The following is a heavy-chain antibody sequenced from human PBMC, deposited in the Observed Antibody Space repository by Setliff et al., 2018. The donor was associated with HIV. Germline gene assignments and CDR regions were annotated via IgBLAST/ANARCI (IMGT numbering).Heavy chain of an antibody. V-gene: IGHV1-3*01. CDR1: GYTLTTHA. J-gene: IGHJ4*02. D-gene: IGHD6-19*01. CDR2: INAGNGNT. Sequence: GASVKVSCKASGYTLTTHAMHWVRQAPGQSLEWMGWINAGNGNTKYSQKFQGRVTITRDTSARTAYMDLTSLRSEDTAVYYCARGSSGWPYYFDYWGQGTLVTVPQ. CDR3: ARGSSGWPYYFDY.